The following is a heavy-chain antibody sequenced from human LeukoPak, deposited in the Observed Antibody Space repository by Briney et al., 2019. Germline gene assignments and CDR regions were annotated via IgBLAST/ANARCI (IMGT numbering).Heavy chain of an antibody. CDR1: GFTFSSYG. V-gene: IGHV3-30*02. Sequence: PGGSLRLSCAASGFTFSSYGMHWVRQAPGKGLEWVAVIWYDGSNKYYADSVKGRFTISRDNSKNTLYLQMNSLRAEDTAVYYCAKDLGDYYDSSGYYTSSDYWGQGTLVTVSS. CDR3: AKDLGDYYDSSGYYTSSDY. CDR2: IWYDGSNK. J-gene: IGHJ4*02. D-gene: IGHD3-22*01.